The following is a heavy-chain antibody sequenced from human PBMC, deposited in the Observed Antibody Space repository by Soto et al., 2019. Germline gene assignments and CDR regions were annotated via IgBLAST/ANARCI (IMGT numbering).Heavy chain of an antibody. J-gene: IGHJ4*02. D-gene: IGHD6-13*01. CDR3: ARDGIAAAGKDY. V-gene: IGHV3-33*01. CDR1: GFTFSSYG. CDR2: IWYDGSNK. Sequence: GGSLRLSCAASGFTFSSYGMHWVRQAPGKGLEWVAVIWYDGSNKYYADSVKGRFTISRDNSKNTLCLQMNSLRAEDTAVYYCARDGIAAAGKDYWGQGTLVTVSS.